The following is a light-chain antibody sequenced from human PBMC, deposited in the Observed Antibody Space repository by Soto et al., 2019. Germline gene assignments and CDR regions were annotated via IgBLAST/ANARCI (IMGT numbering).Light chain of an antibody. CDR3: CSYAGDSTPYV. J-gene: IGLJ1*01. Sequence: QSVLTQPASVSGSPGQSITISCTGTSSDVGSYNFVSWYQQHPGKAPKVLIYEGTKRPSGVSNRFSGSKSGNTASLTISGLQAEDEADYYCCSYAGDSTPYVFGTGTKVTVL. CDR1: SSDVGSYNF. V-gene: IGLV2-23*01. CDR2: EGT.